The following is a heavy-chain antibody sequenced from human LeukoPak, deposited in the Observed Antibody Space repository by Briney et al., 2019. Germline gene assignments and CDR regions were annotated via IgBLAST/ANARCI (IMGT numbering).Heavy chain of an antibody. D-gene: IGHD3-22*01. Sequence: GGSLRLSCAASGFTFSDYYMSWIRQAPGKGLEWVSYISSSGSTIYYADSVKGRFTISRDNAKNTLYLQMNSLRAEDTAVYYCAREKSYYYDSSGSYDAFDIWGQGTMVTVSS. J-gene: IGHJ3*02. CDR1: GFTFSDYY. CDR3: AREKSYYYDSSGSYDAFDI. V-gene: IGHV3-11*04. CDR2: ISSSGSTI.